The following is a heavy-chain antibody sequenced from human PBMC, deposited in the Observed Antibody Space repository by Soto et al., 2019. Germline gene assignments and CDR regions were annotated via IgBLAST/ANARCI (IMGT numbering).Heavy chain of an antibody. V-gene: IGHV4-59*01. D-gene: IGHD4-17*01. Sequence: SETLSLTCTVSGGSISSYYWSWIRQPPGKGLEWIGYIYYSGSTNYNPSLKSRVTISVDTSKNQFSLKLSSVTAADTAVYYCARDRTDDYGGTFGGMDVWGQGTTVTVSS. CDR1: GGSISSYY. CDR2: IYYSGST. CDR3: ARDRTDDYGGTFGGMDV. J-gene: IGHJ6*02.